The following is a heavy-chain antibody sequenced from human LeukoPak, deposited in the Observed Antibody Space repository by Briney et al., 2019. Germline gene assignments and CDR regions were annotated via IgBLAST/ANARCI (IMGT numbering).Heavy chain of an antibody. CDR2: IGSTAI. V-gene: IGHV3-48*01. CDR1: GFTVSTHS. CDR3: ARDGPPAGAGDFDY. D-gene: IGHD3-10*01. Sequence: PGGSLRLSCAASGFTVSTHSMGWVRQAPGQGLKWVSYIGSTAIYADSVRGRFTISRDNAENSLYLQMNSLRAEDTAVYYCARDGPPAGAGDFDYWGQGTPVTVSS. J-gene: IGHJ4*02.